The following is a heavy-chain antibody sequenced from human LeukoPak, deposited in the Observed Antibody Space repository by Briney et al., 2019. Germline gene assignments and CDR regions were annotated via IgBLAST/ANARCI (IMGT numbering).Heavy chain of an antibody. CDR2: INPNSGGT. CDR1: GYTFTGYY. CDR3: ATERAVALQNWFDP. Sequence: ASVKVSCKASGYTFTGYYMHWVRQAPGQGLEWMGWINPNSGGTNYAQKFQGRVTITADESTNTAYIELSSLTSDDTAVYYCATERAVALQNWFDPWGQGTLVTVSS. D-gene: IGHD6-19*01. V-gene: IGHV1-2*02. J-gene: IGHJ5*02.